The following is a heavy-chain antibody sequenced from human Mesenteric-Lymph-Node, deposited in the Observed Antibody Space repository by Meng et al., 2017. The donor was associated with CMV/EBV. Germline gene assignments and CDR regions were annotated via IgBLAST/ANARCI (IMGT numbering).Heavy chain of an antibody. CDR2: INPNSGGT. CDR3: ASVRKTVITMFGGYGMDV. D-gene: IGHD3-3*01. CDR1: GYTFTGYY. Sequence: ASVKVSCKASGYTFTGYYMHWVRQAPGQGLEWMGWINPNSGGTNYAQKFQGRVTMTRDTSISTAYMERSRLRSDDTAVYYCASVRKTVITMFGGYGMDVWGQGTTVTVSS. V-gene: IGHV1-2*02. J-gene: IGHJ6*02.